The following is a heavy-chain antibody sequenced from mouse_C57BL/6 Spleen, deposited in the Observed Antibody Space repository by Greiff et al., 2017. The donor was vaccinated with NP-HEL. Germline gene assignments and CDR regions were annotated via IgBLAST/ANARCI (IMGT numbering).Heavy chain of an antibody. CDR1: GYSFTDYS. V-gene: IGHV1-39*01. CDR2: INPNYGTT. D-gene: IGHD1-1*01. J-gene: IGHJ1*03. CDR3: ARSDYGSSYGWYFDV. Sequence: VQLQQSGPELVKPGASVKISCKASGYSFTDYSMNWVKQSNGKSLEWIGVINPNYGTTSYNQKFKGKATLTVDQSSSTAYMHLNSLTSEDSAVYYCARSDYGSSYGWYFDVWGTGTTVTVSS.